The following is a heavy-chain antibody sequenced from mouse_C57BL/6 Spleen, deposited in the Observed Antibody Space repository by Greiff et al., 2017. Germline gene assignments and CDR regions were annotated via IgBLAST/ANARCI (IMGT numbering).Heavy chain of an antibody. J-gene: IGHJ3*01. CDR1: GFTFSSYA. D-gene: IGHD2-4*01. CDR3: ASSGGLYYDYDWFAY. CDR2: ISDGGSYT. V-gene: IGHV5-4*03. Sequence: DVMLVESGGGLVKPGGSLKLSCAASGFTFSSYAMSWVRQTPEKRLEWVATISDGGSYTYYPDNVKGRFTISRDNAKNNLYLQMSHLKSEDTAMYYCASSGGLYYDYDWFAYWGQGTLVTVSA.